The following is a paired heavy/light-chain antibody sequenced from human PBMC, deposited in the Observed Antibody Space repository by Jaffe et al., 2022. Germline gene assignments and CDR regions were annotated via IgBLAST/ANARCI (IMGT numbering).Heavy chain of an antibody. J-gene: IGHJ4*02. CDR3: VGGHSYALFY. V-gene: IGHV4-4*02. CDR1: SASISSTNW. CDR2: SYHTGTT. D-gene: IGHD3-16*01. Sequence: QVQLQESGPGLVKPSGTLSLTCAVSSASISSTNWWTWVRQPPGKGLEWIGESYHTGTTYYNPSLKSRVTISIDNSKNQFSLKLNSVTAADTAVYYCVGGHSYALFYWGQGALVTVSS.
Light chain of an antibody. CDR2: RAS. Sequence: EIVLTQSPGTLSLSPGERATLSCRASQSVTSTYLAWYQQKPGQAPRLLIYRASTRATGIPDRFSGSVSGTDFTLTISRLEPEDFAVYYCQLYSNSPLYTFGQGTKLEI. J-gene: IGKJ2*01. CDR1: QSVTSTY. V-gene: IGKV3-20*01. CDR3: QLYSNSPLYT.